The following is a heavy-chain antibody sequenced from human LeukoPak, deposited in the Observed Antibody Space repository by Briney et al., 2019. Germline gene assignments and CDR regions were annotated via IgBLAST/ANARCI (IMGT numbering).Heavy chain of an antibody. CDR1: GFTVSSSY. Sequence: PGGSLRLSCVASGFTVSSSYMSWVRQAPGKGLEWVSIIYSAGSTYYADSVKGRFTISRDNSKNTLYPQINNLRAEDTAVYYCARVEASSGWYWNFDYWGQGTLVTVSS. CDR3: ARVEASSGWYWNFDY. D-gene: IGHD6-19*01. V-gene: IGHV3-53*01. CDR2: IYSAGST. J-gene: IGHJ4*02.